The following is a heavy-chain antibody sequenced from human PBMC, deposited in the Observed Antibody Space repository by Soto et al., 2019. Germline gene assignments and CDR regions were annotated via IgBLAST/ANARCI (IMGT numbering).Heavy chain of an antibody. CDR3: AKLGGSGSYYYYHNYTDV. CDR2: ISGSGGST. Sequence: EVHLLESGGGLVQPGGSLRLSCAASGVTLSSYAMSWVRQAPGKGLEWVSAISGSGGSTYYADSVEGRFTISRDNSNNTVFLQMNRLRADDTALYYCAKLGGSGSYYYYHNYTDVWGKGTTVTVSS. J-gene: IGHJ6*03. CDR1: GVTLSSYA. D-gene: IGHD3-10*01. V-gene: IGHV3-23*01.